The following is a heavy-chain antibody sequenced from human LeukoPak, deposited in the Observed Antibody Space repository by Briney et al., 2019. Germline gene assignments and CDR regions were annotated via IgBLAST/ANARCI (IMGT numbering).Heavy chain of an antibody. CDR1: GFTVSSNY. J-gene: IGHJ6*03. D-gene: IGHD2-21*02. Sequence: PGGSLRLSCAASGFTVSSNYMSWVRQAPGKGLGWVSVIDSGGSTYYADSVKGRFTISRDNSKNTLYLQMNSLRAEDTAVYYCARVVGAAIYYMDVWGKGTTVTVSS. CDR3: ARVVGAAIYYMDV. V-gene: IGHV3-53*01. CDR2: IDSGGST.